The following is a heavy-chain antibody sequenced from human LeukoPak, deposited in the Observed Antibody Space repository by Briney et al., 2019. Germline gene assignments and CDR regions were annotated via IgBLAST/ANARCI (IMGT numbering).Heavy chain of an antibody. CDR2: ISWSSRNI. CDR1: GFTFDDYA. J-gene: IGHJ4*02. CDR3: AMSRYSRSWYGGVFDY. V-gene: IGHV3-9*01. D-gene: IGHD6-13*01. Sequence: GGSLRLSCAGSGFTFDDYAMHWVRQVPGKGLEWVSGISWSSRNIGYADSVKGRFTISRDNAKNSLYLQVNSLRAEDTALYYCAMSRYSRSWYGGVFDYWGQGTLVTVSS.